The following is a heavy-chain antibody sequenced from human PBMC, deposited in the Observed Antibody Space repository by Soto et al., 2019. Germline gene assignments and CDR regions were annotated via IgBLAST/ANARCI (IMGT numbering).Heavy chain of an antibody. CDR3: ARRGDYFDL. CDR2: IYPGDSDT. Sequence: HGESLKISCEGYGYRFTSYWIGWVRQMPGKGLEWMGIIYPGDSDTRYNPSFQGQVTISVDKSINTAYLQWNSLGASDTAMYYCARRGDYFDLWGQGTLVTVAS. V-gene: IGHV5-51*01. D-gene: IGHD3-3*01. CDR1: GYRFTSYW. J-gene: IGHJ4*02.